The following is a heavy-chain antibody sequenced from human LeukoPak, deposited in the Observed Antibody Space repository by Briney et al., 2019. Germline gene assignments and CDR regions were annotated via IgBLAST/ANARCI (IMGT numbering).Heavy chain of an antibody. D-gene: IGHD2-2*01. CDR2: ISYDGSNK. Sequence: PGRSLRLSCAASGFTFSSYAMHWVRQAPGKGLEWVAVISYDGSNKYYADSVKGRFTISRDNSKNTLYLQMNSLRAEDTAVYYCAREDCSSTSCYPDYWGQGTLVTVSS. J-gene: IGHJ4*02. CDR1: GFTFSSYA. V-gene: IGHV3-30-3*01. CDR3: AREDCSSTSCYPDY.